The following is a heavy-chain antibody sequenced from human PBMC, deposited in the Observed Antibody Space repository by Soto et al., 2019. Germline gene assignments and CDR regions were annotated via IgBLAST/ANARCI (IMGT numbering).Heavy chain of an antibody. CDR1: GFTFSSYG. J-gene: IGHJ6*02. CDR3: AKDRYCSSTSCYHLHGYGMDV. D-gene: IGHD2-2*01. V-gene: IGHV3-30*18. Sequence: SLILSFAASGFTFSSYGMHLVRQAPGKGLEWVAVISYDGSNKYYADSVKGRFTISRDNSKNTLYLQMNSLRADDTAVYYCAKDRYCSSTSCYHLHGYGMDVWGQGTTVTVSS. CDR2: ISYDGSNK.